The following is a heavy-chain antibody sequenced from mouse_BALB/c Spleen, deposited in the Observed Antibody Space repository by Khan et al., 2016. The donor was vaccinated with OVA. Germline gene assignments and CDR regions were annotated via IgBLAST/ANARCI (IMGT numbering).Heavy chain of an antibody. V-gene: IGHV1S81*02. CDR1: GYTFTSYW. J-gene: IGHJ2*01. CDR3: ARIKKIVATYLDY. CDR2: TNPTNGRT. Sequence: QVQLQQPGAELVKAGASVKMSCKASGYTFTSYWMHWVKQRPGQGLEWFAETNPTNGRTYYNEKFKSKATLTVDKSSRTAYMLLSGPPFEDSAVYCCARIKKIVATYLDYWGQGTTLTVSS. D-gene: IGHD1-1*01.